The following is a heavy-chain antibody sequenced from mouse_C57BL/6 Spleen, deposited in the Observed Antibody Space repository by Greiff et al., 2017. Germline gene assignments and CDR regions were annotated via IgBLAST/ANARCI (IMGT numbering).Heavy chain of an antibody. V-gene: IGHV1-61*01. Sequence: QVQLQQSGAELVRPGSSVKLSCKASGYTFTSYWMDWVKQRPGQGLEWIGNIYPSDSETHYNQKFKDKATLTVDKSSSTAYMQLSSLTSEDSAVYYCARDYGSSIDVWGTGTTVTVSS. D-gene: IGHD1-1*01. CDR2: IYPSDSET. CDR3: ARDYGSSIDV. CDR1: GYTFTSYW. J-gene: IGHJ1*03.